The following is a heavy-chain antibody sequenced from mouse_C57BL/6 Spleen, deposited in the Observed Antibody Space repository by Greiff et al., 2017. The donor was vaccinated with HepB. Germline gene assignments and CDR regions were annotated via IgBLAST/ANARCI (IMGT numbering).Heavy chain of an antibody. J-gene: IGHJ1*03. D-gene: IGHD1-1*01. V-gene: IGHV1-64*01. CDR3: ARGATVVTGYFDV. CDR2: IHPNSGST. Sequence: QVQLQQPGAELVKPGASVKLSCKASGYTFTSYWMHWVKQRPGQGLEWIGMIHPNSGSTNYNEKFKSKATLTVDKSSSTAYMQLSSLTSEDSAVYYCARGATVVTGYFDVWGTVTTVTVSS. CDR1: GYTFTSYW.